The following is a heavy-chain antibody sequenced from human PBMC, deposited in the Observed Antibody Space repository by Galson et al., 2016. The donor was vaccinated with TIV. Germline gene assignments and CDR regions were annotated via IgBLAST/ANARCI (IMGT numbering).Heavy chain of an antibody. CDR3: ARVRYGGGWGYFDS. J-gene: IGHJ4*02. CDR2: IGSRSSDK. CDR1: GFTFGPFK. D-gene: IGHD6-25*01. V-gene: IGHV3-21*06. Sequence: SLRLSCAASGFTFGPFKMGWVRQVPGKGLVWVSSIGSRSSDKVYGDSVKGRFTISRDNTKNSLFLQMNSLRVDDTAVYYCARVRYGGGWGYFDSWGQGTPVTVSS.